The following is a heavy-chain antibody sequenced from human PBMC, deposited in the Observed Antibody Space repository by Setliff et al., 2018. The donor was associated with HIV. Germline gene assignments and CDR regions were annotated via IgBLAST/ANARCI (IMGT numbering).Heavy chain of an antibody. CDR2: IYWDDDK. CDR1: GFSLSTTGMS. D-gene: IGHD2-15*01. J-gene: IGHJ4*02. CDR3: AHSPEFYSSIV. Sequence: SGPTLVNPTQTLTLTCSFSGFSLSTTGMSLSWIRQPPGKALEWLALIYWDDDKRYSPSLKSRLTITKDTSKNQVVLTMTNMDPVDTATYYCAHSPEFYSSIVWGQGTLVTVSS. V-gene: IGHV2-5*02.